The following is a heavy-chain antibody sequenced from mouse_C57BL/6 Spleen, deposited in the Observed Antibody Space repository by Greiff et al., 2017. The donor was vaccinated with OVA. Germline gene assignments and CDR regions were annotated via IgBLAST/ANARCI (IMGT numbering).Heavy chain of an antibody. CDR1: GFTFSDYG. Sequence: EVKLVESGGGLVKPGGSLKLSCAASGFTFSDYGMHWVRQAPEKGLEWVAYISSGSSTIYYADTVKGRVTISRDNAKNTLYLQMTSLGSEDTAMYYCARRWDFDYWGQGTTLTVSS. J-gene: IGHJ2*01. CDR2: ISSGSSTI. CDR3: ARRWDFDY. D-gene: IGHD1-1*02. V-gene: IGHV5-17*01.